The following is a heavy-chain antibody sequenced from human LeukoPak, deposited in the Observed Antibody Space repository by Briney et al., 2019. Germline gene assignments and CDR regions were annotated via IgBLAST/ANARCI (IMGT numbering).Heavy chain of an antibody. J-gene: IGHJ6*03. Sequence: GGSLRLSCAASGFTFSSYSMNWVRQAPGKGLEWVSSISSSSSYIHYADSVKGRFTISRDNAKNSLYLQMNSLRAEDTAVYYCARDYYYYMDVWGKGTTVTVSS. CDR3: ARDYYYYMDV. CDR1: GFTFSSYS. CDR2: ISSSSSYI. V-gene: IGHV3-21*01.